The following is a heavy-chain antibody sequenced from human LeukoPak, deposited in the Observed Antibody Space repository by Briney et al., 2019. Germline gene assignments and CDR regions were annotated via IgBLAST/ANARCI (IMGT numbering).Heavy chain of an antibody. D-gene: IGHD4-17*01. CDR3: ARIYGDYLGAFDI. CDR1: GFTVSSNY. V-gene: IGHV3-20*04. Sequence: GGSLRLSCAASGFTVSSNYMSWVRQAPGKGLEWVSGINWNGGSTGYADSVKGRFTISRDNAKNSLYLQMNSLRAEDTALYYCARIYGDYLGAFDIWGQGTMVTVSS. CDR2: INWNGGST. J-gene: IGHJ3*02.